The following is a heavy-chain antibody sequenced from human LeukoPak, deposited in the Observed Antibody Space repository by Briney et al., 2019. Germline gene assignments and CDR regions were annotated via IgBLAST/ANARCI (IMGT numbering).Heavy chain of an antibody. D-gene: IGHD2-2*02. CDR2: INPSGGST. J-gene: IGHJ4*02. Sequence: ASVKVSCKASGYTFTSYYMHWVRQAPGQGLEWMGIINPSGGSTSYAQKFQGRVTMTRDMSTSTVYMELSSLRSEDTAVYYCATQVVPAAIGYWGQGTLVTVSS. V-gene: IGHV1-46*01. CDR1: GYTFTSYY. CDR3: ATQVVPAAIGY.